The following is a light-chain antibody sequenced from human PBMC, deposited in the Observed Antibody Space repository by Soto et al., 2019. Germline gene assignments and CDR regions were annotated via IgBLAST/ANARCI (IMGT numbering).Light chain of an antibody. CDR2: GAS. V-gene: IGKV3-20*01. Sequence: EIVLTQSPGTLSLSPGERATLSCSASQSVSSSYLAWYQQKPGQAPRLLIYGASSRATGIPDRFSGSGSGTDFTLTISRLEPEDFAVYYCQHYGTSSPITFGQGTRLEI. CDR1: QSVSSSY. J-gene: IGKJ5*01. CDR3: QHYGTSSPIT.